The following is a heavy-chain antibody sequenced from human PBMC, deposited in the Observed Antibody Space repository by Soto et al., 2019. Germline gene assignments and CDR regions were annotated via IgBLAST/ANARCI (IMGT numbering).Heavy chain of an antibody. Sequence: GGSLRLSCAASGFTFSSYGMHWVRQAPGKGLEWVAVIWYDGSNKYYADSVKGRFTISRDNSKNTLYLQMNSLRAEDTAVYYCARGNPADYGVYWGQGTLVTVSS. J-gene: IGHJ4*02. CDR2: IWYDGSNK. CDR1: GFTFSSYG. D-gene: IGHD4-17*01. CDR3: ARGNPADYGVY. V-gene: IGHV3-33*01.